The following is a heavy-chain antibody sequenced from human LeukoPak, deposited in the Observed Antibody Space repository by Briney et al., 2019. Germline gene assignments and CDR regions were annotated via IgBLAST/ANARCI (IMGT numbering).Heavy chain of an antibody. D-gene: IGHD3-3*01. CDR1: GGSFSGFY. J-gene: IGHJ4*02. V-gene: IGHV4-34*01. CDR2: INHSGST. CDR3: ARVTVYKLRFLEWLPLDY. Sequence: LGTLSLSCAVYGGSFSGFYWSSIRQPPGKGLEWIGEINHSGSTHYNPSLKSRVTISVDSSKNQFSLKLSSVTAADTAVYYCARVTVYKLRFLEWLPLDYWGQGTLVTVSS.